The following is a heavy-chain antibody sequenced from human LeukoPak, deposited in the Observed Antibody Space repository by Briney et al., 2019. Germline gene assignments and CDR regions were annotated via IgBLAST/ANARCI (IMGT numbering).Heavy chain of an antibody. Sequence: GWSLRLSCATSGFTFSRHWMTWVRQAPGKGPEWVANIEQDGSERYYVHSVRGRFTISRDNAKNALYLQMNSLRAEDTAVYYCARDGGHSTDLDYWGQGILVTVSS. CDR1: GFTFSRHW. V-gene: IGHV3-7*01. J-gene: IGHJ4*02. CDR3: ARDGGHSTDLDY. CDR2: IEQDGSER. D-gene: IGHD2-8*02.